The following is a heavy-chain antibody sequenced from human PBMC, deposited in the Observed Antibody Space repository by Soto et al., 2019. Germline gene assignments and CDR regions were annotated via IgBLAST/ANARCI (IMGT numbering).Heavy chain of an antibody. CDR1: GLTFRISS. CDR2: ISSRSSDI. V-gene: IGHV3-21*01. Sequence: GQSLTLSFAPSGLTFRISSLNGVRQTLGKRLEWVSSISSRSSDIYYADSVKGRFTISRDNAKKSLYLQMTSLRAEDTAVYYCAREVVTMVRGVIITGYYGMDVWGQGT. CDR3: AREVVTMVRGVIITGYYGMDV. J-gene: IGHJ6*02. D-gene: IGHD3-10*01.